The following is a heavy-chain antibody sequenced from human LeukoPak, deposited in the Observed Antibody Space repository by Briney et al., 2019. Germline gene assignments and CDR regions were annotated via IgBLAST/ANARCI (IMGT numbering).Heavy chain of an antibody. D-gene: IGHD3-3*01. CDR2: INPNSGGT. V-gene: IGHV1-2*02. Sequence: GASVKVSCKASGYTFTGYYMHWVRQAPGQGLEWMGWINPNSGGTNYAQKLQGRVTMTTDTSTSTAYMELRSLRSDDTAVYYCAIEGYDFWNGYFNRNACDIWGQGTMVIVSS. J-gene: IGHJ3*02. CDR1: GYTFTGYY. CDR3: AIEGYDFWNGYFNRNACDI.